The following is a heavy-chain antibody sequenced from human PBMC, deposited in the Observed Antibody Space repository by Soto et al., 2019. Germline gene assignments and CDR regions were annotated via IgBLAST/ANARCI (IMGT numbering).Heavy chain of an antibody. J-gene: IGHJ6*02. Sequence: QVQLVQSGAEVKKPGASVKVSCKASGYTFTSYGISWVRQAPGQGLEWMGWISAYNGNTNYAQKLQGRVTMTTDTATSTAYMELRSLRSDDTAVYYCARYTPPVALWFGELYASYYYYGMDVWGQGTTVTVSS. CDR1: GYTFTSYG. CDR2: ISAYNGNT. CDR3: ARYTPPVALWFGELYASYYYYGMDV. D-gene: IGHD3-10*01. V-gene: IGHV1-18*01.